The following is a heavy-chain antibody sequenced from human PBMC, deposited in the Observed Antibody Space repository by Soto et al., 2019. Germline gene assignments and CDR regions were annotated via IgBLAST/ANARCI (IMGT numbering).Heavy chain of an antibody. CDR2: IWYDGRNK. CDR3: ARDSSGCFDY. J-gene: IGHJ4*01. D-gene: IGHD3-22*01. Sequence: QVQLVESGGGVVQPGRSLRLSCAASGFTFSSYGMHWVRQAPGKGLEWVAVIWYDGRNKYYADSVKGRFTISIDNSNNTLYLQMNSLRAEDTAVYYCARDSSGCFDYWGHGTLVTVSS. V-gene: IGHV3-33*01. CDR1: GFTFSSYG.